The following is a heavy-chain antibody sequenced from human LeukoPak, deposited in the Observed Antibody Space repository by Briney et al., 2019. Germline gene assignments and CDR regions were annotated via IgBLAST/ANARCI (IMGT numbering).Heavy chain of an antibody. CDR1: GFTFSSYS. D-gene: IGHD6-19*01. J-gene: IGHJ5*02. CDR2: ISSSSSYI. CDR3: ARDRSGWRNWGYYWFDP. V-gene: IGHV3-21*01. Sequence: PGGSLRLSCAASGFTFSSYSMNWVRQAPGKGLEWVSSISSSSSYIYYADSVKGRFTISRDNAKNSLYLQMNSLRAEDTAVYYCARDRSGWRNWGYYWFDPWGQGTLVTVSS.